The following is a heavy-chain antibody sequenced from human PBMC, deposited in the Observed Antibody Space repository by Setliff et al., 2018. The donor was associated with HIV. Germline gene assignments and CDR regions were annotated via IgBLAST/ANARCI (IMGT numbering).Heavy chain of an antibody. D-gene: IGHD1-7*01. Sequence: SETLSLTCAVSGYSISSAYYWGWVRQSPGKGLEWIGSIYHSGSTYYNPSLKSRVTISVDTSKNEFSLRLSSVTAADTAVYYCARKGNWNYPYDYWGPGTLVTVSS. V-gene: IGHV4-38-2*01. CDR2: IYHSGST. CDR3: ARKGNWNYPYDY. J-gene: IGHJ4*02. CDR1: GYSISSAYY.